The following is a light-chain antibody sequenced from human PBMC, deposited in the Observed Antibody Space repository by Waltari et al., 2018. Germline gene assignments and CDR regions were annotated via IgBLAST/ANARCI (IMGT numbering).Light chain of an antibody. Sequence: IVMTQSPDSLAVSLGERATINCKSSQSVLSSPNQKKYLAWYQQKAGQPPKLLIYWASTRESGVPDRFTGSGSGTDFTLTISSLQAEDVAVYYCQQYYSTPWTFGQGTKVEIK. CDR3: QQYYSTPWT. V-gene: IGKV4-1*01. CDR2: WAS. CDR1: QSVLSSPNQKKY. J-gene: IGKJ1*01.